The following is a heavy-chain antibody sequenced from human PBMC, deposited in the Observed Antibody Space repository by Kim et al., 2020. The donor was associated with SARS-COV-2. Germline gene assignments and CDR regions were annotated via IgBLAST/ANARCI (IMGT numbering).Heavy chain of an antibody. J-gene: IGHJ1*01. Sequence: GESLKISCKGSGYSFTSYWISWVRQMPGKGLEWMGTIDPSDSYTNYSPSFQGHVTISADKSISTAYLQWSSLKASDTAMYYCARGLFYDFWSGYSDSPFQHWGQGTLVTVSS. V-gene: IGHV5-10-1*01. CDR1: GYSFTSYW. CDR2: IDPSDSYT. CDR3: ARGLFYDFWSGYSDSPFQH. D-gene: IGHD3-3*01.